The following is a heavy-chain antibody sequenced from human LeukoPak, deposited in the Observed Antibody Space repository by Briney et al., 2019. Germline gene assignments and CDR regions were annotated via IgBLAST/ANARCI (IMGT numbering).Heavy chain of an antibody. D-gene: IGHD5-24*01. J-gene: IGHJ4*02. Sequence: GGSLRLSCAASGFTFSRNAIHWVRQGPGKGLEWVSYIAHHGSNKYYADSVKGRFTISRDNSKRTLYLQMNSLRADDTAVYYCAKDRGRDGYNYFDYWGQGTLVTVSS. CDR3: AKDRGRDGYNYFDY. V-gene: IGHV3-30*02. CDR1: GFTFSRNA. CDR2: IAHHGSNK.